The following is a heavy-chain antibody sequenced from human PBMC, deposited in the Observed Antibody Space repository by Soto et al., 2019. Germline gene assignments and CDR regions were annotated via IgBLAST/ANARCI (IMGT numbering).Heavy chain of an antibody. D-gene: IGHD2-15*01. V-gene: IGHV4-34*01. J-gene: IGHJ5*02. CDR2: INHSGST. CDR1: GGSFSGYY. Sequence: SETLSLTCAVYGGSFSGYYWSWIRQPPGKGLEWIGEINHSGSTNYNPSLKSRVTISVDTSKNQFSLKLSSVTAADTAVYYCASRLRVAATPNWFDPWGQGTLVTVSS. CDR3: ASRLRVAATPNWFDP.